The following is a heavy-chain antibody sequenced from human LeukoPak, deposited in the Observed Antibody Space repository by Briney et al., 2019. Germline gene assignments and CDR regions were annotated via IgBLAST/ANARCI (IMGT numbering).Heavy chain of an antibody. CDR2: MNPNNSNT. Sequence: ASVKVSCKASGYTFTSYNINRVRRAAGQGLEWMGWMNPNNSNTGYAQKFQGRVTMTRNTSISTVYMELSSLRYEDTAVYYCARGEYMYGHDIDYLGKGTLVTVSS. V-gene: IGHV1-8*01. CDR1: GYTFTSYN. D-gene: IGHD2/OR15-2a*01. J-gene: IGHJ4*02. CDR3: ARGEYMYGHDIDY.